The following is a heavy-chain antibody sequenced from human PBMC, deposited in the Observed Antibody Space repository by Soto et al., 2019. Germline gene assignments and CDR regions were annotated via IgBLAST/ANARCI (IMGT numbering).Heavy chain of an antibody. Sequence: ASVKVSCKASGYTFTSYGISWVRQAPGQGLEWIGWISAYNGNTNYAQKLQGRVTMTTDTSTSTAYMELRSLISDDTAVYYCARAHSVATFDYWGQGTLVTVSS. CDR1: GYTFTSYG. D-gene: IGHD1-1*01. J-gene: IGHJ4*02. CDR2: ISAYNGNT. V-gene: IGHV1-18*01. CDR3: ARAHSVATFDY.